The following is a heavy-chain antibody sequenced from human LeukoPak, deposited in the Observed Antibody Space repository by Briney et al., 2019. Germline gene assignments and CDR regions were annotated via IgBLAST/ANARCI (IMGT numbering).Heavy chain of an antibody. J-gene: IGHJ6*03. CDR2: ISWNGGST. CDR1: GFTFNNNG. CDR3: ARDGGWYKRGLDHYYYYMDV. D-gene: IGHD6-19*01. Sequence: GGSLRLSCAASGFTFNNNGMNWVRQGPGKGLESFSRISWNGGSTGYADSVKGRFTISSDNAKSSLYLQMNSLRPEDTALYYCARDGGWYKRGLDHYYYYMDVWGKGTTVTVSS. V-gene: IGHV3-20*04.